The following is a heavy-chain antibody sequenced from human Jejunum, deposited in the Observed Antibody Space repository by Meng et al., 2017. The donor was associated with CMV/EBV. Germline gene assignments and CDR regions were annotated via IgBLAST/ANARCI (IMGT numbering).Heavy chain of an antibody. Sequence: SGEAAGFIFSNYWMDWVRQAQGKGLEWVANIKQDGGEIYYVDSVEGRFTISRDNAKNSLYLQMNSLRPDDTAVYYCTRSLDYWGQGTLVTVSS. V-gene: IGHV3-7*01. CDR3: TRSLDY. CDR2: IKQDGGEI. J-gene: IGHJ4*02. CDR1: GFIFSNYW.